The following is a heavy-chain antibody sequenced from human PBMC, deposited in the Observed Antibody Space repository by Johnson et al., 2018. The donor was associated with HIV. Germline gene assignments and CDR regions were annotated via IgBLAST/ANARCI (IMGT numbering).Heavy chain of an antibody. Sequence: VLLVESGGGLVHPGGSLRLSCTASGFTFSSYWMSWVRQAPGKGLEWVANIKQDGSEKYYVDSVKGRFTISRDNSKNTLYLQMNSLRAEDTAVYYCARDVYAGAHENWGQGTRVTVSS. V-gene: IGHV3-7*03. CDR1: GFTFSSYW. J-gene: IGHJ3*01. D-gene: IGHD5/OR15-5a*01. CDR2: IKQDGSEK. CDR3: ARDVYAGAHEN.